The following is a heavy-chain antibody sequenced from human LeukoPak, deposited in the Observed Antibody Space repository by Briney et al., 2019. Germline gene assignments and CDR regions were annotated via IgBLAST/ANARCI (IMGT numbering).Heavy chain of an antibody. CDR3: ARDGHRRYHYDSSGREDAFDI. J-gene: IGHJ3*02. D-gene: IGHD3-22*01. CDR1: GGTFSSYA. Sequence: SVKVSCKASGGTFSSYAISWVRQAPGQGLEWMGGIIPIFGTANYAQKFQGRVTITADESTSTAYMELRSLTSDDTAVYYCARDGHRRYHYDSSGREDAFDIWGQGTMVTVSS. V-gene: IGHV1-69*13. CDR2: IIPIFGTA.